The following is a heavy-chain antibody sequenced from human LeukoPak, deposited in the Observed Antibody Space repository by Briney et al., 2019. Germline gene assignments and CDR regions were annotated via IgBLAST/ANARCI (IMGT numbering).Heavy chain of an antibody. CDR2: INPNSGGT. Sequence: GASVKVSCKASGYTFTGYYMHWVRQAPGQGLEWMGWINPNSGGTNYAQKFQGRVTMTRDTSISTAYMELSSLRSEDTAVYYCAGSGSSRDYYYYMDVWGKGTTVTISS. V-gene: IGHV1-2*02. CDR1: GYTFTGYY. CDR3: AGSGSSRDYYYYMDV. D-gene: IGHD3-10*01. J-gene: IGHJ6*03.